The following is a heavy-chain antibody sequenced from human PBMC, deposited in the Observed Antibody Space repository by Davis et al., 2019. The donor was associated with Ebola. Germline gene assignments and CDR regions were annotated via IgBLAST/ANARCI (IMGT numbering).Heavy chain of an antibody. CDR1: GFTFSSYW. J-gene: IGHJ5*02. CDR3: ARDGDAYYDILTGWFDP. CDR2: IKQDGSEK. V-gene: IGHV3-7*03. Sequence: GESLKISCAASGFTFSSYWMSWVRQAPGKGLEWVANIKQDGSEKYYVDSVKGRFTISRDNAKNSLYLQMNSLRAEDTAVYYCARDGDAYYDILTGWFDPWGQGTLVTVSS. D-gene: IGHD3-9*01.